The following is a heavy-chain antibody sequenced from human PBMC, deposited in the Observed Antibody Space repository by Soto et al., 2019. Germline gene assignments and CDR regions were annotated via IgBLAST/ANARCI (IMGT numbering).Heavy chain of an antibody. Sequence: SETLSLTCTVSGGSIRGYYWGWIRQPPGKGLEWIGYIYSSGSTNYNPSLQTRVTISVDTSKNQFSLKVSSVTAADTAVYYCARQGAYYYYGMDVWGQGTTVTVSS. CDR2: IYSSGST. J-gene: IGHJ6*02. CDR1: GGSIRGYY. V-gene: IGHV4-59*01. CDR3: ARQGAYYYYGMDV.